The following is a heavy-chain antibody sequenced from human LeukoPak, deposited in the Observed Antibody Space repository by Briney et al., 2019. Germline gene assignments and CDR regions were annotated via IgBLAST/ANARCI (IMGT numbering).Heavy chain of an antibody. D-gene: IGHD3-9*01. J-gene: IGHJ4*02. Sequence: SETLSLTCTVSGGSISSSSYYWGWIRQPPGKGLEWIGSIYYSGSTYYNPSLKSRVTISVDTSKNQFSLKLSSVTAADTAVYYCARVSGDYDILTGYSHYFDYWGQGTLVTVSS. CDR1: GGSISSSSYY. V-gene: IGHV4-39*07. CDR2: IYYSGST. CDR3: ARVSGDYDILTGYSHYFDY.